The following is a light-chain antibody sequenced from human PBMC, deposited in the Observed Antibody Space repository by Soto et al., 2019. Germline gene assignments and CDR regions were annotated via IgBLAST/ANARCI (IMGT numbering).Light chain of an antibody. J-gene: IGKJ1*01. CDR2: AAS. CDR1: QGIRND. Sequence: AIQMTQSPSSLSASVGHRVTITCRASQGIRNDLGWYQQKPGKAPQPLIYAASNLQSGVPSRFSGSASGTDFTLTISSLQPEDFATYYCLQDYTYPRTFGQGTKVEVK. V-gene: IGKV1-6*01. CDR3: LQDYTYPRT.